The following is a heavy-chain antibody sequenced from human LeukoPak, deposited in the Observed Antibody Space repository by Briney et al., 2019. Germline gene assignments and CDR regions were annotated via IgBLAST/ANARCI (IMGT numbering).Heavy chain of an antibody. V-gene: IGHV3-23*01. CDR1: GFTFSSYA. CDR2: ISSSGGNT. J-gene: IGHJ4*02. Sequence: GGTLRLSCAASGFTFSSYAMGWVRQAPGKGLEWVSSISSSGGNTYYADSVKGRFTISRDNSKNTLYIQMNSLRAEDTAVYYCAARRPYYFDFWGQGTLVTVSS. CDR3: AARRPYYFDF.